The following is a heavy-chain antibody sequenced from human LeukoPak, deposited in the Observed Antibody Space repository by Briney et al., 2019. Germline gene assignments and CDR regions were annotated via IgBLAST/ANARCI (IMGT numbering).Heavy chain of an antibody. J-gene: IGHJ6*03. CDR1: GYSISSGHY. CDR2: IYHSGST. Sequence: PSETLSLTCTVSGYSISSGHYWGWIRQPPGKGLEWIGSIYHSGSTNYNPSLISRVTISVDTSKNQFSLKVSSVTAADTAVYYCARGSGGAMVSYYHNYYMDVWGKGTTVTISS. V-gene: IGHV4-38-2*02. D-gene: IGHD3-16*02. CDR3: ARGSGGAMVSYYHNYYMDV.